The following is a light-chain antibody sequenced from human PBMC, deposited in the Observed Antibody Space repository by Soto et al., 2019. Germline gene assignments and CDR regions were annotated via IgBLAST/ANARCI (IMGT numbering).Light chain of an antibody. CDR3: QQYGSSPPWT. CDR1: QSVSSSY. V-gene: IGKV3-20*01. CDR2: VAS. J-gene: IGKJ1*01. Sequence: EIVLTQSPGTLPLSPGERATLSCRASQSVSSSYLAWYQQKPGQAPRLLIYVASSRATGIPDRFSGSGSGTDFTLTISRLEPEDFAVYYCQQYGSSPPWTFGQGTKVDIK.